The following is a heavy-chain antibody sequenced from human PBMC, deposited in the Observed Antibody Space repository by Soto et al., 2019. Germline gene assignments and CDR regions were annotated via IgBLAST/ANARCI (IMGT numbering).Heavy chain of an antibody. Sequence: ASVKVSCKASGYTFSRYGSSWVRQAPGQGLESMGWISGFNGNTKESEKLQGRVTLTTDTAANTAHMELRGLRSDDTAVHYCARAFADRTHWSCDNLRQGTLVTVCS. CDR3: ARAFADRTHWSCDN. CDR2: ISGFNGNT. J-gene: IGHJ4*02. CDR1: GYTFSRYG. V-gene: IGHV1-18*01. D-gene: IGHD1-1*01.